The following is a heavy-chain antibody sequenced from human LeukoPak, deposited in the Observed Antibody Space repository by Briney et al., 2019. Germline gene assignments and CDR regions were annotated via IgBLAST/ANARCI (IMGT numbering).Heavy chain of an antibody. CDR1: GFTFSSHW. CDR3: ARAPGNWAAAGIDY. J-gene: IGHJ4*02. CDR2: ISSSGSTI. Sequence: GGSLRLSCADSGFTFSSHWMNWVRQAPGKGLEWVSYISSSGSTIYYADSVKGRFTISRDNAKNSLYLQMNSLRAEDTAVYYCARAPGNWAAAGIDYWGQGTLVTVSS. V-gene: IGHV3-48*04. D-gene: IGHD6-13*01.